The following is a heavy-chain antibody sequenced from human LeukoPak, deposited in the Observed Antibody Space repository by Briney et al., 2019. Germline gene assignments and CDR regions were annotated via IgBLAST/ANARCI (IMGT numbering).Heavy chain of an antibody. J-gene: IGHJ4*02. Sequence: SETLSLTCAVYGGSFSGYYWSWIRQPPGKGLEWIGEINHSGSTNYNPSLKSRVTISGDTSKNQLSLNLESVTAADTAVYYCARGSGRYYYWGQGTLVTVSS. CDR3: ARGSGRYYY. CDR1: GGSFSGYY. D-gene: IGHD1-26*01. V-gene: IGHV4-34*01. CDR2: INHSGST.